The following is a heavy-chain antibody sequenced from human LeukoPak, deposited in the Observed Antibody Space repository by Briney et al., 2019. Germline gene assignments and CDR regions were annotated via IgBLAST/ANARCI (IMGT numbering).Heavy chain of an antibody. V-gene: IGHV4-4*07. CDR2: IYTSGNN. J-gene: IGHJ4*02. CDR3: AEASEWSINY. D-gene: IGHD3-3*01. CDR1: GGSISSYY. Sequence: AETLSLTCTVSGGSISSYYWHWIRQPAGKGLEWIGRIYTSGNNYYNTSLKRRVTISVAKSKNQLSLRMSSGTAADTAVYYCAEASEWSINYWGQGTLVTVSS.